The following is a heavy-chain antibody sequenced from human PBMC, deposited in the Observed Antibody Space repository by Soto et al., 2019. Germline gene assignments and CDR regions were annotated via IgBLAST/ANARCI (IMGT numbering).Heavy chain of an antibody. Sequence: QVQLVQSGAEVKKPGASVKVSCKASGYTFASYGISWVRQAPGQGLEWMGWISAYNGNTNYAQKLQGRVTITTDTXTSXXXXXXXXLXSDDXAVXXXXXXNGLTGGYWGQGTLVTVSS. J-gene: IGHJ4*02. V-gene: IGHV1-18*01. CDR3: XXXNGLTGGY. CDR1: GYTFASYG. D-gene: IGHD3-22*01. CDR2: ISAYNGNT.